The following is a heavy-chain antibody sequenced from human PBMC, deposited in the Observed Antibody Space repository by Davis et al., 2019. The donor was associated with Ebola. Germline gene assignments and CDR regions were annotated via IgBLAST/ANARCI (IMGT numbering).Heavy chain of an antibody. CDR2: ISGSGGST. D-gene: IGHD2-2*01. V-gene: IGHV3-23*01. J-gene: IGHJ3*02. CDR1: GFTFSSYA. CDR3: AKDFLVVPAAHGAFDI. Sequence: PGGSLRLSCAASGFTFSSYAMSWVRQAPGKGLEWVSAISGSGGSTYYADSVKGRFTISRDNSKNTLYLQMNSLRAEDTAVYYCAKDFLVVPAAHGAFDIWGQGTMVTVSS.